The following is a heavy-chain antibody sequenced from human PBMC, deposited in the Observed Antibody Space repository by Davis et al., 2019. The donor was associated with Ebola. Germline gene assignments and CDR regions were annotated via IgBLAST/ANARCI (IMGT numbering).Heavy chain of an antibody. V-gene: IGHV5-10-1*01. CDR3: ATQLGATLDY. CDR2: IDPSDSYT. Sequence: KVSCKGSGYSFTSYWISWVRQMPEKGLEWMGRIDPSDSYTNYSPSFQGHVTISADKSISTAYLQWSSLKASDTAMYYCATQLGATLDYWGQGTLVTVSS. CDR1: GYSFTSYW. D-gene: IGHD1-26*01. J-gene: IGHJ4*02.